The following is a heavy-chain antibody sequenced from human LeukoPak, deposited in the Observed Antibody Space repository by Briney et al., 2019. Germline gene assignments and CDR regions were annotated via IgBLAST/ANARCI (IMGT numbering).Heavy chain of an antibody. CDR1: GGTFSSYA. CDR2: IIPIFGTA. Sequence: ASVKVSCKASGGTFSSYAISWVRQAPGQGLEWMGGIIPIFGTANYAQKFQGRVTITADESTSTAYMELSSLRSEDTAVYYCAGKTLSTMVRGVLRYYFDYWGQGTLVTVSS. D-gene: IGHD3-10*01. V-gene: IGHV1-69*13. CDR3: AGKTLSTMVRGVLRYYFDY. J-gene: IGHJ4*02.